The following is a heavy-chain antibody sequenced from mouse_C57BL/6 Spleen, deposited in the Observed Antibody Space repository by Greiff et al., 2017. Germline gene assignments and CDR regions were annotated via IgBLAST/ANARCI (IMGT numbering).Heavy chain of an antibody. CDR1: GFNIQDYY. CDR2: IDPEDGDT. CDR3: TTVGRWGAMDY. J-gene: IGHJ4*01. Sequence: VQLQQSGAELVRPGASVKLSCTASGFNIQDYYMHWVKQRPEQGLEWIGRIDPEDGDTEYAPKFQGKATMTADTSSNTAYLQLSSLTSEDTAVYYCTTVGRWGAMDYWGQGTSVTVSS. V-gene: IGHV14-1*01. D-gene: IGHD4-1*01.